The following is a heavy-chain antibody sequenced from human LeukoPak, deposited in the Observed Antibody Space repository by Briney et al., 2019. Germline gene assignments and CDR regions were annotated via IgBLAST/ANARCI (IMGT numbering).Heavy chain of an antibody. J-gene: IGHJ3*02. Sequence: SQTLPLTCTVSGGSISSGGYYWSWIRQHPGKGLEWIGYIYYSGSTYYNPSLKSRVTISVDTSKNQFSLKLSSVTAADTAVYYCARDPMTTVTTNAFDIWGQGTMVTVSS. CDR1: GGSISSGGYY. V-gene: IGHV4-31*03. D-gene: IGHD4-17*01. CDR2: IYYSGST. CDR3: ARDPMTTVTTNAFDI.